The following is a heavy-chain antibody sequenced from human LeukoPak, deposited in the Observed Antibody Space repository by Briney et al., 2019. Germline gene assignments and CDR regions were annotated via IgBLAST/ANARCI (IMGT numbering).Heavy chain of an antibody. D-gene: IGHD6-19*01. CDR2: INPNSGGT. CDR3: ARFQWLPLQNFDY. CDR1: GYTFTGYY. J-gene: IGHJ4*02. Sequence: ASVKVSCKASGYTFTGYYMHWVRQAPGQGLEWMGWINPNSGGTNYAQEFQGRVTMTRGTSISTAYMELSRLRSDDTAVYYCARFQWLPLQNFDYWGQGTLVTVSS. V-gene: IGHV1-2*02.